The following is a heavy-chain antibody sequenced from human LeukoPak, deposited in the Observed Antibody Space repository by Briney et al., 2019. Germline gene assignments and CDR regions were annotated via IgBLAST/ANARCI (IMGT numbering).Heavy chain of an antibody. Sequence: SETLSLTCTLSGGSLGSYYWTWIRQPPGKGLEWIGHMHYSGSTYYNPSLQSRVTMSVDTSENQFSLSRDSVTVADTAFYYCARLAPHCSGGTCYSGFYYYMDVWGKGTTVTVSS. J-gene: IGHJ6*03. V-gene: IGHV4-59*08. CDR1: GGSLGSYY. CDR3: ARLAPHCSGGTCYSGFYYYMDV. CDR2: MHYSGST. D-gene: IGHD2-15*01.